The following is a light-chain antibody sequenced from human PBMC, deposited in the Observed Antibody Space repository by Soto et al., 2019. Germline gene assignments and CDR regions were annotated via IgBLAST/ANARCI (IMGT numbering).Light chain of an antibody. CDR1: QSVSNNY. V-gene: IGKV3-20*01. J-gene: IGKJ1*01. CDR3: QQNGSSGT. CDR2: GAS. Sequence: EIVLTQSPGTLSLSPGERATLSCRASQSVSNNYLAWYQQKPGRAPRLLVYGASNRATVIPDRFSGSGSGTDFTLTISRLEPEDFAVYYCQQNGSSGTFGQGTKVEIK.